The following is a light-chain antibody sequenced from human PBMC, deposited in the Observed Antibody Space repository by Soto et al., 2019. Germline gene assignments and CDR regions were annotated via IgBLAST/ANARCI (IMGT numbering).Light chain of an antibody. J-gene: IGKJ1*01. Sequence: VLTQSPGTLSLSPGERATLSCRASQTVRSSSLAWYQQKPGQAPRLLIFGASTRAAGFPDRFSGSGSGTDFTLTISRLEPEDFAVYYCQQYGSSPRTFGQGTKVDIK. CDR1: QTVRSSS. CDR3: QQYGSSPRT. CDR2: GAS. V-gene: IGKV3-20*01.